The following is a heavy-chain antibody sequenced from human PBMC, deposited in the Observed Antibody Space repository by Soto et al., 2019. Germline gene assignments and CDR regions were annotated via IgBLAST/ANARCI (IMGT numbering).Heavy chain of an antibody. CDR2: ISDSGGST. CDR3: AKSLSVGATTPFDY. CDR1: GFTFSNYG. D-gene: IGHD1-26*01. Sequence: EVQLLESGGGLVQPGGSLRLSCAASGFTFSNYGMSWVRQAPGKGLEWVSAISDSGGSTYYADSVKGRFTISRDNAKNTVSLQMNSLTAADTAVYNCAKSLSVGATTPFDYWGAGTLVTVS. V-gene: IGHV3-23*01. J-gene: IGHJ4*02.